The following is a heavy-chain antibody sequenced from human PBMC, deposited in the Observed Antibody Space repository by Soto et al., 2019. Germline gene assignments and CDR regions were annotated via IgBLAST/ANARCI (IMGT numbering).Heavy chain of an antibody. CDR1: GFSLSSHA. CDR3: AREPILTGYCLDY. Sequence: GGSLRLSCVASGFSLSSHAVSWVRQTPEKGLEWVSSISDSGATSSYADFVKGRFTVSRDNSRNTLYLQMNSLRAEDTAVYYCAREPILTGYCLDYWGQGTLVTVSS. J-gene: IGHJ4*02. CDR2: ISDSGATS. D-gene: IGHD3-9*01. V-gene: IGHV3-23*01.